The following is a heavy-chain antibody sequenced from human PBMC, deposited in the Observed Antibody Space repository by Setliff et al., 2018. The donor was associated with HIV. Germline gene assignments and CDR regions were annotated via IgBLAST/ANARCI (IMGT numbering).Heavy chain of an antibody. CDR2: FDPEDGET. J-gene: IGHJ3*02. D-gene: IGHD3-3*01. CDR3: ATARFSESYPINAFDI. CDR1: GYTLTELS. Sequence: ASVKVSCKVSGYTLTELSMHWVRQAPGKGLEWMGGFDPEDGETIYAQKFQGRVTMTEDTSTDTAYMELSSLRSEDTAVYYCATARFSESYPINAFDIWGQGTMVTVSS. V-gene: IGHV1-24*01.